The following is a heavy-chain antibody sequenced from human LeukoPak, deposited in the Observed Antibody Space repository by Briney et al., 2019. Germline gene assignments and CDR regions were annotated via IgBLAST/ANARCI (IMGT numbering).Heavy chain of an antibody. CDR2: ISSRGST. CDR1: GGSISSYY. D-gene: IGHD3-22*01. J-gene: IGHJ4*02. V-gene: IGHV4-4*07. Sequence: SETLSLTCTVSGGSISSYYWSWIRQPAGKGLEWIGRISSRGSTNYNPSLKSRVTMSIDTSKNQFSLKLSSVTAADTAVYYCARTPIYYYDSSGYYNWGQGTLVTVSS. CDR3: ARTPIYYYDSSGYYN.